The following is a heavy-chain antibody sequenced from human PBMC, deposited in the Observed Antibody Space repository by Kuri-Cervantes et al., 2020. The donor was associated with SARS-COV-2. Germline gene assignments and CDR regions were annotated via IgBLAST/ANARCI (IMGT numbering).Heavy chain of an antibody. CDR1: GFTFSSYS. Sequence: GESLKISCAASGFTFSSYSMNWVRQAPGKGLEWVSYISSSSSTIYYADSVKGRFTISRDNAKNSLYLQMNSLRAEDTAVYYCARDGWGSSFDYWGQGTLVTVSS. V-gene: IGHV3-48*04. CDR2: ISSSSSTI. CDR3: ARDGWGSSFDY. D-gene: IGHD7-27*01. J-gene: IGHJ4*02.